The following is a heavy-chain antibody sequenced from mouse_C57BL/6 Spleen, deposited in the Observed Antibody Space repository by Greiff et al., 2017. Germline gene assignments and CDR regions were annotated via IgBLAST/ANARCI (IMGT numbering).Heavy chain of an antibody. CDR3: ARDDLRLGDYYAMDY. D-gene: IGHD3-2*02. J-gene: IGHJ4*01. CDR2: ISYDGSN. Sequence: ESGPGLVKPSQSLSLTCSVTGYSITSGYYWNWIRQFPGNKLEWMGYISYDGSNNYNPSLKNRISITRDTSKNQFFLKLNSVTTEDTATYYCARDDLRLGDYYAMDYWGQGTSVTVSS. V-gene: IGHV3-6*01. CDR1: GYSITSGYY.